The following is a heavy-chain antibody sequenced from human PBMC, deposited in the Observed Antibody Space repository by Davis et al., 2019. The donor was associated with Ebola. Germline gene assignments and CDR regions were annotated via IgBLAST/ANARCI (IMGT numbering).Heavy chain of an antibody. V-gene: IGHV3-43*02. CDR1: GFTFSSYA. CDR2: ISGDGGST. Sequence: GESLKISCAASGFTFSSYAMHWVRQAPGKGLEWVSLISGDGGSTYYADSVKGRFTISRDNSKNSLYLQMNSLRTEDTALYYCAKDKNGYCSSTSCSGGYYYYGMDVWGQGTTVTVSS. D-gene: IGHD2-2*03. J-gene: IGHJ6*02. CDR3: AKDKNGYCSSTSCSGGYYYYGMDV.